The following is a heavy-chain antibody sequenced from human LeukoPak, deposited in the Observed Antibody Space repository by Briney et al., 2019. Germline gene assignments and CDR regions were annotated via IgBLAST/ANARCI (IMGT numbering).Heavy chain of an antibody. CDR1: GYTFTEHS. CDR2: VNTNSGGT. J-gene: IGHJ1*01. V-gene: IGHV1-2*02. Sequence: GPSVKVSFKASGYTFTEHSLYWVRPAPGQGLEWVGWVNTNSGGTSYAQRFQGRVTMTRDTSINTAYMELNRLTSEDTAVYYCSRDSVDSSGQGALQHWGQGTLVTVSS. D-gene: IGHD3-22*01. CDR3: SRDSVDSSGQGALQH.